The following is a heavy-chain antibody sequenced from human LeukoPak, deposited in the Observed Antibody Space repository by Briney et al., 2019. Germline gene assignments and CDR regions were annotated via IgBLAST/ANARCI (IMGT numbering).Heavy chain of an antibody. CDR1: GGSISSYY. V-gene: IGHV4-59*01. CDR2: IYYSGST. CDR3: ARDRWDTAMVTDYYYYGMDV. Sequence: KSSETLSLTCTASGGSISSYYWSWIRQPPGKGLEWIGYIYYSGSTNYNPSLKSRVTISVDTYKNQFSLKLSSVTAADTAVYYCARDRWDTAMVTDYYYYGMDVWGQGTTVTVSS. D-gene: IGHD5-18*01. J-gene: IGHJ6*02.